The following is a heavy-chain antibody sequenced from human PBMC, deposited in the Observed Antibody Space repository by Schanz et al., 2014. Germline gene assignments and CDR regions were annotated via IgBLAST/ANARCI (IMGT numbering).Heavy chain of an antibody. CDR2: INPDSGDT. Sequence: QVKLVQSGAEVKKPGASVKVSCKASGYTFTSYGISWVRQAPGQGLEWMGWINPDSGDTNYVQNFQGRVTMTRDTSITTAYMDLSRLTSDDTAVYYCARVYRWQHILGHFDSWGQGSLVTVSS. J-gene: IGHJ4*02. CDR1: GYTFTSYG. CDR3: ARVYRWQHILGHFDS. D-gene: IGHD6-13*01. V-gene: IGHV1-18*01.